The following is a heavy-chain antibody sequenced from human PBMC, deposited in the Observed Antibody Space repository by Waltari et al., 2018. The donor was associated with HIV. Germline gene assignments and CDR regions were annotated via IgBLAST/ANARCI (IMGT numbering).Heavy chain of an antibody. D-gene: IGHD1-26*01. CDR3: ARDEQARGAFDI. CDR2: IYSGGST. CDR1: GFTVSSNY. J-gene: IGHJ3*02. V-gene: IGHV3-53*02. Sequence: EVQLVETGGGLIQPGGSLRLSCAASGFTVSSNYMSWVRQAPGKGLEWVSVIYSGGSTYYADSGKGRFTISRDNAKNTLYLQMNSLRAEDTAVYYCARDEQARGAFDIWGQGTMVTVSS.